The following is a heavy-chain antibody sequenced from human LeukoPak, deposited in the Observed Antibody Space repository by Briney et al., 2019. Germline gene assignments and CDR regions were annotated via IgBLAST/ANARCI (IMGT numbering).Heavy chain of an antibody. V-gene: IGHV3-23*01. D-gene: IGHD2-15*01. Sequence: AGGSLRLSCAASGFTFSSYAMSWVRQAPGKWLEWVSSISGSGVSTYYADSVKGRFTISRDNSKNTLYLQMNSLRAEDTAVYYCAKGTHAPFIEVVQDFYFDYWGQGTLVTVSS. CDR1: GFTFSSYA. CDR2: ISGSGVST. CDR3: AKGTHAPFIEVVQDFYFDY. J-gene: IGHJ4*02.